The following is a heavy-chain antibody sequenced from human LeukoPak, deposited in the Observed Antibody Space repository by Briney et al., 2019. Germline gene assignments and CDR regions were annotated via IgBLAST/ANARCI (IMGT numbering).Heavy chain of an antibody. CDR1: GYSISSDYQ. D-gene: IGHD2-2*01. V-gene: IGHV4-38-2*02. CDR3: ARDPRWLTPDCTSTSCYENYFDP. CDR2: IYHSGSA. Sequence: SEALSLTCGVSGYSISSDYQWAWIRRSPGKGLEWIGSIYHSGSAHYNPSLKSRVTISVETSKNQFSLNMYSVTAADTAVYYCARDPRWLTPDCTSTSCYENYFDPWGQGTLVTVSS. J-gene: IGHJ5*02.